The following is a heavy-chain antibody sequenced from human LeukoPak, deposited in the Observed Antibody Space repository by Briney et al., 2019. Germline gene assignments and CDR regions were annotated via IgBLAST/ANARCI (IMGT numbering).Heavy chain of an antibody. CDR1: GFTFSNYW. J-gene: IGHJ4*02. D-gene: IGHD2-2*01. CDR2: VKQDGSER. V-gene: IGHV3-7*03. Sequence: SGGSLRLSCAASGFTFSNYWMSWVRQAPGKGLEWVASVKQDGSERNYVDSVKGRFTISRDNAKNSLYLQMNSLRAEDTAVHYCVRGRVPAYWGQGTLVTVSS. CDR3: VRGRVPAY.